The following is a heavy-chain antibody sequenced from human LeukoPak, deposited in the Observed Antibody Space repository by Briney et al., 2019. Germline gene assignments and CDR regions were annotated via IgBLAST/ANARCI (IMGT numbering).Heavy chain of an antibody. CDR2: VIPIFGAA. CDR1: GGTFSSYA. V-gene: IGHV1-69*01. Sequence: SVKVSCKASGGTFSSYAINWVRQAPGQGLECMGGVIPIFGAANYAQKFQDRVTITADESTSTAYMELSSLRSEDTAIYYCASRLYCSNTRCRNFPFAYWGQGTLVTVSS. D-gene: IGHD2-2*01. J-gene: IGHJ4*02. CDR3: ASRLYCSNTRCRNFPFAY.